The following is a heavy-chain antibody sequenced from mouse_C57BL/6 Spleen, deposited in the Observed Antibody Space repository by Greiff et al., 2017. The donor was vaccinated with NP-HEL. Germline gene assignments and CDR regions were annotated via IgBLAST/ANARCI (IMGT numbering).Heavy chain of an antibody. J-gene: IGHJ3*01. Sequence: QVQLQQSGAELVKPGASVKLSCKASGYTFTSYWMHWVKQRPGQGLEWIGMIHPNSGSTNYNEKFKSKATLTVDKSSSTAYMQLSSLTSEDSAVYYCARSDDYDDAFAYWGQGTLVTVSA. V-gene: IGHV1-64*01. CDR2: IHPNSGST. CDR1: GYTFTSYW. D-gene: IGHD2-4*01. CDR3: ARSDDYDDAFAY.